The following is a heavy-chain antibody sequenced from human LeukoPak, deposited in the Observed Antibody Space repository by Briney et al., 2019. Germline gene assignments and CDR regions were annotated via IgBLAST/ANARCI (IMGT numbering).Heavy chain of an antibody. CDR3: ARGSSCSYYYYYYYMDV. CDR2: INHSGST. Sequence: PSETLSLTCAVYGGSFSGYYWSWIRQPPGKGLEWIGEINHSGSTNYNPSLKSRVTISVDTSKNQFSLKLSSVTAADTAVYYCARGSSCSYYYYYYYMDVWGKGTTVTVSS. J-gene: IGHJ6*03. D-gene: IGHD2-15*01. CDR1: GGSFSGYY. V-gene: IGHV4-34*01.